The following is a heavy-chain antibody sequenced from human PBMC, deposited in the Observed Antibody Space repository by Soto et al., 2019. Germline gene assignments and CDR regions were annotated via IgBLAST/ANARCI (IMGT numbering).Heavy chain of an antibody. D-gene: IGHD6-19*01. CDR2: IYYSGST. CDR3: ARRKDLAVAGSNWFDP. Sequence: SETLSLTCTVSGGSISSYYWSWIRQPPGKGLEWIGYIYYSGSTNYNPSLKSRVTISVDTSKNQFSLKLSSVTAADTAVYYCARRKDLAVAGSNWFDPWGQGTLVTVSS. V-gene: IGHV4-59*08. CDR1: GGSISSYY. J-gene: IGHJ5*02.